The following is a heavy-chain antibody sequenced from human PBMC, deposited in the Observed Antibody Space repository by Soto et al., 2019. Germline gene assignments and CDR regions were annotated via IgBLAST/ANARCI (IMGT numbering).Heavy chain of an antibody. CDR1: GGSISSGGYY. CDR3: ARELYAVALFDY. J-gene: IGHJ4*02. Sequence: SETLSLTCTVSGGSISSGGYYWSWIRQHPGKGLEWIGYIYYSGSTYYNPSLKSRVTISVDTSKNQFSLKLSSVTAADTAVYYCARELYAVALFDYWGQGTLVTVSS. CDR2: IYYSGST. D-gene: IGHD6-19*01. V-gene: IGHV4-31*03.